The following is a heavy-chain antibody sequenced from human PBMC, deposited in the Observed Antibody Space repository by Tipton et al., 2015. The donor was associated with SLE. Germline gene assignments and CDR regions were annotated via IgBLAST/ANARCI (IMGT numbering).Heavy chain of an antibody. V-gene: IGHV4-59*08. CDR3: ARHFPRPVNDQYCFDY. CDR2: IYGGGGT. Sequence: TLSLTCTVSGASIGTYYWSWIRQPPGKGLEWIGYIYGGGGTHYNPSLMSRVPISVDTSKNQFSLRLTSVTAADTAVYYCARHFPRPVNDQYCFDYWGQGTLVTVSS. D-gene: IGHD4-11*01. CDR1: GASIGTYY. J-gene: IGHJ4*02.